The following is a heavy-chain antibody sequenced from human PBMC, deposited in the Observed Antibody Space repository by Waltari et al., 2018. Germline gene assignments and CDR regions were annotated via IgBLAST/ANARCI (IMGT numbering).Heavy chain of an antibody. V-gene: IGHV3-74*01. CDR2: VNDEGTTT. J-gene: IGHJ4*02. CDR1: GVTFSPHW. CDR3: GTLEAVAS. Sequence: EAQVVESGGGLVQPGGSLRLSCPASGVTFSPHWVHWVRQTPGKGRVWVSVVNDEGTTTGFPDPVKGRFTIFRDKARNDVFLQMNSLRADDTAVDFCGTLEAVASGGQGTLVTVSS.